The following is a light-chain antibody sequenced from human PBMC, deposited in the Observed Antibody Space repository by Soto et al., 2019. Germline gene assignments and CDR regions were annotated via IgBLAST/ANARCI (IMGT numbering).Light chain of an antibody. CDR3: QQSYSTPIT. J-gene: IGKJ5*01. V-gene: IGKV1-39*01. CDR2: AAS. CDR1: QSISSY. Sequence: DIPMSPSPSSLSASVGDRVTITCRASQSISSYLNWYQQKPGKAPKLLIYAASSLQSGVPSRFSGSGSGTDFTLTISSLQPEDFATYYCQQSYSTPITFGQGTRLDIK.